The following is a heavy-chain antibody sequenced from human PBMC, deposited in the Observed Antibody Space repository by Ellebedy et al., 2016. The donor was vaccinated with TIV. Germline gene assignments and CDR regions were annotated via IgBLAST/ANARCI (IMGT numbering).Heavy chain of an antibody. CDR1: GFTLSSYW. D-gene: IGHD3-3*01. CDR2: RNRVGISA. V-gene: IGHV3-74*01. J-gene: IGHJ6*03. CDR3: ARLLYDVRSANARDYYYYYMDV. Sequence: GESLKISXAASGFTLSSYWMHLHRRATGLQLGRISRRNRVGISASYVHSVKGRFTISRDNAKNTLYLQMNSLRAEDTAVYYCARLLYDVRSANARDYYYYYMDVWGKGTTVTVSS.